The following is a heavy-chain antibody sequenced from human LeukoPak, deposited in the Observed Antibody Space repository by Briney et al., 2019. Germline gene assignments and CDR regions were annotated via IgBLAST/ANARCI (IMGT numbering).Heavy chain of an antibody. CDR2: ISYDGSNK. V-gene: IGHV3-30*03. D-gene: IGHD1-26*01. CDR3: ARAGARPKGNYFYGMDV. CDR1: GFTFSSYG. Sequence: PTGRSLRLSCAASGFTFSSYGMHWVRQAPGKGLEWVAVISYDGSNKYYADSVKGRFTISRDNSKNSLYLKMNSPRDEDTAVYYCARAGARPKGNYFYGMDVWGQGTTVTVSS. J-gene: IGHJ6*02.